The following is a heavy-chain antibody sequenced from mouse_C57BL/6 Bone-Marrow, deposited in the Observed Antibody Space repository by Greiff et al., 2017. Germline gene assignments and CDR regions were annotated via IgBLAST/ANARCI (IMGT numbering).Heavy chain of an antibody. D-gene: IGHD1-1*01. CDR2: IDPSDSYT. Sequence: QVQLQQPGAELVMPGASVKLSCTASGYTFTSYWMHWVKQRPGQGLEWIGEIDPSDSYTNYNPKFQGKSTLTVDKSSSTAYMQLSSLTSEDSAVYYCARTGLFYGAMDYWGQGTSVTVSS. J-gene: IGHJ4*01. CDR1: GYTFTSYW. V-gene: IGHV1-69*01. CDR3: ARTGLFYGAMDY.